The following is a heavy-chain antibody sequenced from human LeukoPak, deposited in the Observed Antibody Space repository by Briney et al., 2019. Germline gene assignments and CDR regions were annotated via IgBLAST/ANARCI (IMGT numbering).Heavy chain of an antibody. J-gene: IGHJ4*02. CDR1: GGDSITSSSYC. CDR3: VTSYGSSWLRFDY. D-gene: IGHD6-13*01. V-gene: IGHV4-39*01. Sequence: PSETLSLTCTVSGGDSITSSSYCWGWIRQPPGKGLEWIGSFCYSGSTYYNPSFKSRVTISEDTSKNQFSLKLSSVTAADTSMYYCVTSYGSSWLRFDYWGQGTLVTVSS. CDR2: FCYSGST.